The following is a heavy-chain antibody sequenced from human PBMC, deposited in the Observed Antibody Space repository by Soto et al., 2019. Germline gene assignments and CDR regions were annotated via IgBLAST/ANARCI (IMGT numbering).Heavy chain of an antibody. CDR2: INHSGST. CDR3: ARGRIAAAGTAPYYFDY. J-gene: IGHJ4*02. D-gene: IGHD6-13*01. Sequence: PSETLSLTYTVSGGSISTFHWSWIRQPPGKGLEWIGEINHSGSTNYNPSLKSRVTISVDTSKNQFSLKLSSVTAADTAVYYCARGRIAAAGTAPYYFDYWGQGTLVTVSS. V-gene: IGHV4-34*01. CDR1: GGSISTFH.